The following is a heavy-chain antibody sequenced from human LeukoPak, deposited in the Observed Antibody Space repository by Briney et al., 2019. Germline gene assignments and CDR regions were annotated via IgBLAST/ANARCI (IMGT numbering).Heavy chain of an antibody. CDR1: GGTFSSYA. J-gene: IGHJ6*02. D-gene: IGHD6-19*01. CDR2: IIPIFGTA. V-gene: IGHV1-69*13. CDR3: ARDLEVSQSIAVAGPYGMDV. Sequence: VASVKVSCKASGGTFSSYAISWVRQAPGQGLEWMGGIIPIFGTANYAQKFQGGVTITADESTSTAYMELSSLRSEDTAVYYCARDLEVSQSIAVAGPYGMDVWGQGTTVTVSS.